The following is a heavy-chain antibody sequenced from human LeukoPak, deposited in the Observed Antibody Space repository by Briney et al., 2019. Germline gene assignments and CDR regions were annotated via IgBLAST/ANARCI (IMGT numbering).Heavy chain of an antibody. CDR1: GGSFSGYY. J-gene: IGHJ4*02. CDR3: ARGLIGNRLRFLGNTDRFDY. D-gene: IGHD3-3*01. CDR2: INHSGST. V-gene: IGHV4-34*01. Sequence: PSETLSLTCAVYGGSFSGYYWSWIRQPPGKGLEWIGEINHSGSTNYNPSLKSRVTTSVDTSKNQFSLKLSSVTAADTAVYYCARGLIGNRLRFLGNTDRFDYWGQGTLVTVSS.